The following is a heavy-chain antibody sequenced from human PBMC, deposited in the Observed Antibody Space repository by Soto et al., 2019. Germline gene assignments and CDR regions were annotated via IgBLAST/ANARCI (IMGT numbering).Heavy chain of an antibody. Sequence: NPSETLSLTCTVSGGSISSGDYYWSWIRQPPGKGLEWIGYIYYSGSTYYNPSLKSRVTISVDTSKNQFSLKLSSVTAADTAVYYCARDNRQWPLLYYFDYWGQGTLVTVSS. D-gene: IGHD6-19*01. V-gene: IGHV4-30-4*01. J-gene: IGHJ4*02. CDR2: IYYSGST. CDR3: ARDNRQWPLLYYFDY. CDR1: GGSISSGDYY.